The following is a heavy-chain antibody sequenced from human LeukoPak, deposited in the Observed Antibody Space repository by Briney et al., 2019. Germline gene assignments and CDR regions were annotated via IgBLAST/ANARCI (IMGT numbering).Heavy chain of an antibody. CDR3: ARARTFGGVIVNPGY. J-gene: IGHJ4*02. CDR2: IYSGGST. Sequence: GGSLRLSCAASGFTVSSNYMSWVRQAPGKGLEWVSVIYSGGSTYYADFVKGRFTISRDNSKNTLYLQMNSLRAEDTAVYYCARARTFGGVIVNPGYWGQGTLVTVSS. V-gene: IGHV3-66*01. D-gene: IGHD3-16*02. CDR1: GFTVSSNY.